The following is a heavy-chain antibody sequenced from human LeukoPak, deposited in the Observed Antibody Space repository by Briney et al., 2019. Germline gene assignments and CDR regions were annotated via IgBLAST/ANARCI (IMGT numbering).Heavy chain of an antibody. CDR1: GFTFSSYA. CDR3: ARVRGSGVATIWFDY. CDR2: ISYDGSNK. D-gene: IGHD5-12*01. V-gene: IGHV3-30-3*01. J-gene: IGHJ4*02. Sequence: GGTLRLSCAASGFTFSSYAMHWVRQAPGKGLEWVAVISYDGSNKYYADSVKGRFTISRDNSKNTLYLQMNSLRAEDTAVYYCARVRGSGVATIWFDYWGQGTLVTVSS.